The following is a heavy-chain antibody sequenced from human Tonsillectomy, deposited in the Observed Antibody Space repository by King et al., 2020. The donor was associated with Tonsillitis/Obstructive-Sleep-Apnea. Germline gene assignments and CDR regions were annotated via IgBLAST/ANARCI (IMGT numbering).Heavy chain of an antibody. CDR2: ISHDGSKK. CDR1: GFTLNNYT. CDR3: ARDQEQQLVPGFFDY. J-gene: IGHJ4*02. Sequence: VQLQESGGGVVQPGRSLRLSCVGSGFTLNNYTLQWVRQAPGRGLEWGAVISHDGSKKYYTDSVKGRFTISRDNSKNKVYLQMNSLGAEDTAVYYCARDQEQQLVPGFFDYWGQGTLVTVSS. V-gene: IGHV3-30*04. D-gene: IGHD6-13*01.